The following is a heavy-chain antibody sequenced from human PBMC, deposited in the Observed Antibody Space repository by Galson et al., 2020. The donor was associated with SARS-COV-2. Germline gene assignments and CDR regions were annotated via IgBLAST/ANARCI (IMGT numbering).Heavy chain of an antibody. Sequence: GGSLRLSCAASGFTFSSYEMNWVRQAPGKGLEWVSYISSSGSTIYYADSVKGRFTISRDNAKNSLYLQMNSLRAEDTAVYYCARVGWDSGWGNYYYYGMDVWGQGTTVTVSS. CDR2: ISSSGSTI. V-gene: IGHV3-48*03. CDR1: GFTFSSYE. J-gene: IGHJ6*02. D-gene: IGHD6-19*01. CDR3: ARVGWDSGWGNYYYYGMDV.